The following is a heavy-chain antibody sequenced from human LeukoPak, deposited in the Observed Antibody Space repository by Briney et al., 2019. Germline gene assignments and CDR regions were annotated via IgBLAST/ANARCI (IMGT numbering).Heavy chain of an antibody. CDR3: ARETVNWFDP. J-gene: IGHJ5*02. D-gene: IGHD4-17*01. V-gene: IGHV4-59*01. CDR2: IYYSGST. Sequence: SKTLSLTCTVSGGSISSYYWSWIRQPPGKGLEWIGYIYYSGSTNYNPSLKSRVTISVDTSKNQFSLKLSSVTAADTAVYYCARETVNWFDPWGQGTLVTVSS. CDR1: GGSISSYY.